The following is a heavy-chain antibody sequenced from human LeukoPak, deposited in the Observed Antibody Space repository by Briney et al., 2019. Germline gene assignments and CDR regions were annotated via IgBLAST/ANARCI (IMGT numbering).Heavy chain of an antibody. V-gene: IGHV4-38-2*01. CDR1: GYSISSGYY. J-gene: IGHJ3*02. CDR3: ARRIFGVVIILSSMGAFDI. CDR2: IYHSGST. D-gene: IGHD3-3*01. Sequence: SETLSLTCAVSGYSISSGYYWCWSRQPPGKGLELIGSIYHSGSTYYNPSLKSRVTISVDTSKNQFSLKLSSVTAADTAVYYCARRIFGVVIILSSMGAFDIWGQGTMVTVSS.